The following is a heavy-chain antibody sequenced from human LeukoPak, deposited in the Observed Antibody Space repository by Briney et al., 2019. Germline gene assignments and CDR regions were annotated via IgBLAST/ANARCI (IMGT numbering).Heavy chain of an antibody. CDR2: INHSGST. V-gene: IGHV4-34*01. CDR1: GGSFSGYY. D-gene: IGHD2-2*01. Sequence: SETLSLTCAVYGGSFSGYYWSWIRQPPGKGLEWIGEINHSGSTNYNPSLKSRVTISVDTSKNQFSLKLSSVTAADTAVYYCASLVVDGYWGQGTLVTVSS. J-gene: IGHJ4*02. CDR3: ASLVVDGY.